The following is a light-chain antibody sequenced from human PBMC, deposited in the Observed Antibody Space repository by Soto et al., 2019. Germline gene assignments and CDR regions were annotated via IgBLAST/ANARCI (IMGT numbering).Light chain of an antibody. V-gene: IGKV3-20*01. J-gene: IGKJ1*01. CDR2: GSS. CDR1: QSVRSN. CDR3: QQYGTSPWT. Sequence: EIVMTQSPATLSVSPGERATLPCRASQSVRSNLAWYQQKPGQAPRLLIFGSSNRATGIPDRFSGSGSGTDFTLSISRLEPEDFAVYYCQQYGTSPWTFGQGTKVDIK.